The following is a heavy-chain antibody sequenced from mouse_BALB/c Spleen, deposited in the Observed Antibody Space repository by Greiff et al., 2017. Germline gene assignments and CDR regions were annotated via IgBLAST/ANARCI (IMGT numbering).Heavy chain of an antibody. CDR3: ARVHYYGYDYFDY. CDR1: GYTFTSYW. D-gene: IGHD1-2*01. J-gene: IGHJ2*01. Sequence: VQLQQSGAELARPGASVKLSCKASGYTFTSYWMQWVKQRPGQGLEWIGAIYPGDGDTRYTQKFKGKATLTADKSSSTAYMQLSSLASEDSAVYYCARVHYYGYDYFDYWGQGTTLTVSS. V-gene: IGHV1-87*01. CDR2: IYPGDGDT.